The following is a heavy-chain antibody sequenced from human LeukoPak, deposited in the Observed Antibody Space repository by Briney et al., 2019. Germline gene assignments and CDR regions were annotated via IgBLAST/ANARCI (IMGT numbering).Heavy chain of an antibody. J-gene: IGHJ4*02. CDR1: GGSISTYY. D-gene: IGHD6-13*01. V-gene: IGHV4-59*01. CDR3: ARGVYIAAAQYGF. CDR2: IYYSGAT. Sequence: PSETLSLTCTVSGGSISTYYWNWIRQPPGKGLEWIGYIYYSGATNHNPSLKSRVTISVDTSKNQFSLKLSSVTAADTAVYYCARGVYIAAAQYGFWGQGTLVTVSS.